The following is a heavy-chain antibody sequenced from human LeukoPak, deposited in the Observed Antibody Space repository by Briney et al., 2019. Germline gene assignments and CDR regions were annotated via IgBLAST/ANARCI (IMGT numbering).Heavy chain of an antibody. V-gene: IGHV1-2*04. CDR3: ARAMAGGTYSLILAH. D-gene: IGHD1-26*01. CDR1: GYPLTGFY. J-gene: IGHJ4*02. CDR2: INPHSGDT. Sequence: ASVTVSCKASGYPLTGFYIHWVRQAPGQGLEWMGWINPHSGDTTSTEKFKGWVSMSRDTTIDTAYMELSSLKSDDTAVYFCARAMAGGTYSLILAHWGQGTLVTVSS.